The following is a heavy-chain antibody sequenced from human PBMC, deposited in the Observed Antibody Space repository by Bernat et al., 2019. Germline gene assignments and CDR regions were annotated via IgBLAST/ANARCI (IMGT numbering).Heavy chain of an antibody. Sequence: EVQLLESGGGLVQPGGSLRLSCAASGFTFSTYAMTWVRQAPGKGQEWLSGVSNSGGKTYYADSVKGRFTISEDNSKSTLHLQMISLRAEDSAVYYCAKGLGGNGIFYYYMDVWGKGTTVTVSS. V-gene: IGHV3-23*01. CDR2: VSNSGGKT. J-gene: IGHJ6*03. CDR1: GFTFSTYA. D-gene: IGHD3-16*01. CDR3: AKGLGGNGIFYYYMDV.